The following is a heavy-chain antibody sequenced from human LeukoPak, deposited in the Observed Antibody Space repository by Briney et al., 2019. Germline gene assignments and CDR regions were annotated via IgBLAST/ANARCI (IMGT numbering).Heavy chain of an antibody. CDR2: ISSSGSTM. D-gene: IGHD2-8*01. V-gene: IGHV3-48*03. Sequence: GGSLRLSCTASGFSFSDYEMNWFRQAPGMGLKWVAFISSSGSTMYYADSVRGRFTLSRDSAKTSLFLQMNSLRAEDTAVYYCSRTKMSPYSYYGMDVWGRGTTVTVSS. J-gene: IGHJ6*02. CDR1: GFSFSDYE. CDR3: SRTKMSPYSYYGMDV.